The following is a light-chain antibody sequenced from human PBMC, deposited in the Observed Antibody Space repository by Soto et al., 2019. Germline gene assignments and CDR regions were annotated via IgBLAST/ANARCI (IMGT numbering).Light chain of an antibody. Sequence: ESVLTQSPGSLSLSPGERATLSCRASQSVSSSSLAWYQQNPGQAPRLLIYEASSRATGIPDRFSGSGSGTDFTLTISRLEPEDFAVYYCQQYRTFGQGTKVDI. CDR1: QSVSSSS. CDR3: QQYRT. V-gene: IGKV3-20*01. J-gene: IGKJ1*01. CDR2: EAS.